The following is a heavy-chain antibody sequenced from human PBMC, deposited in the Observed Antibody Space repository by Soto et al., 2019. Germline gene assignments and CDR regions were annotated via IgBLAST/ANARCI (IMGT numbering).Heavy chain of an antibody. CDR2: IIPIFNKV. CDR1: GGTFSSYA. J-gene: IGHJ4*02. V-gene: IGHV1-69*12. Sequence: QVQLVQSGAEVKKPGSSLKVSCKSSGGTFSSYAISWVRQAPGQGLEWLGGIIPIFNKVNYAQKSQGRVTLTADDSTSTAYMELSSLRSDHTAVYYCARAPIRLCSGDNCYSGLDSWGQGTLVIVSS. CDR3: ARAPIRLCSGDNCYSGLDS. D-gene: IGHD2-15*01.